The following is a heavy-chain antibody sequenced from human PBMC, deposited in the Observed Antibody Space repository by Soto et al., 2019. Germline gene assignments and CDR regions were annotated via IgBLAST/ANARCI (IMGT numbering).Heavy chain of an antibody. CDR1: GGSISSGGYY. Sequence: SETLSLTCTVSGGSISSGGYYWSWIRQHPGKGLEWIGYIYYSGSTYYNPSLKSRVTISVDTSKNQFSLKPSSVTAADTAVYYCARDARRDRYFDYWGQGTLVTVSS. J-gene: IGHJ4*02. CDR3: ARDARRDRYFDY. CDR2: IYYSGST. D-gene: IGHD2-21*02. V-gene: IGHV4-31*03.